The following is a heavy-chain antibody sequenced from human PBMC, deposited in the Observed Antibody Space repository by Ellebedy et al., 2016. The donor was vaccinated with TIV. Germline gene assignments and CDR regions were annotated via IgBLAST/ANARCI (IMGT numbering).Heavy chain of an antibody. V-gene: IGHV4-39*07. Sequence: MPSETLSLTCTVSGGSISSGDYYWSWIRQPPGKGLEWIGEISHSGSTNYNPSLKSRVTISVNKSKNQFSLKLNSVTAADTAVYYCARNTYYYGSRHFDYWGQGTLVTVSS. J-gene: IGHJ4*02. D-gene: IGHD3-10*01. CDR1: GGSISSGDYY. CDR2: ISHSGST. CDR3: ARNTYYYGSRHFDY.